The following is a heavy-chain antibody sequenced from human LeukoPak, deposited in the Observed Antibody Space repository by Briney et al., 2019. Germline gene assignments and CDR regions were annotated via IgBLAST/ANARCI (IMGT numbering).Heavy chain of an antibody. J-gene: IGHJ4*02. V-gene: IGHV3-7*05. Sequence: GGSLRLSCAASGFTFSTYWMSWVRQAPGKGLERVANINQDGSGKYYVDSVKGRFTISRDNAKNSLYLQMNSLRAEDTAVYYCARVRTSVTNHFDYWGQGTQVTVSS. CDR2: INQDGSGK. CDR3: ARVRTSVTNHFDY. CDR1: GFTFSTYW. D-gene: IGHD4-11*01.